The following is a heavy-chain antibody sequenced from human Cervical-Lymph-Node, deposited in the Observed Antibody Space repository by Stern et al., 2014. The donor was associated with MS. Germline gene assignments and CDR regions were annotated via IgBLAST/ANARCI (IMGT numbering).Heavy chain of an antibody. V-gene: IGHV2-5*09. CDR3: AHRQGVHAPFDF. D-gene: IGHD3-16*01. CDR2: LYCDDDK. J-gene: IGHJ4*02. Sequence: VTLRESGPTLVKPTQTLTLSCTFSGFSLTTNGVAVGRLRPPPGQALVWFVILYCDDDKCYSSSLNSRLTITKDTSKNQVVLIVTSMDPVDTATYYCAHRQGVHAPFDFWGQGTLVTVSS. CDR1: GFSLTTNGVA.